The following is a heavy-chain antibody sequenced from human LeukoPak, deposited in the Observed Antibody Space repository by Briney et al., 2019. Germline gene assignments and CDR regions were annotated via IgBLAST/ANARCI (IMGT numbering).Heavy chain of an antibody. CDR2: IGTAGDT. CDR3: ARGGSPYYYNYMDV. CDR1: GFTFSSYD. D-gene: IGHD3-10*01. V-gene: IGHV3-13*01. J-gene: IGHJ6*03. Sequence: GGSLRLSCAASGFTFSSYDMHWVRQATGKGLEWVSAIGTAGDTYYPGSVKGRFTISRENAKNSLYLQMNSLRAGDTAVYYCARGGSPYYYNYMDVWGKGTTVTVSS.